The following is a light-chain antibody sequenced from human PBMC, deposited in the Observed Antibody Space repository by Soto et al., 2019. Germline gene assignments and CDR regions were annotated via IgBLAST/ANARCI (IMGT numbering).Light chain of an antibody. CDR3: QQYGGSPLFT. CDR2: GAS. V-gene: IGKV3-20*01. CDR1: QSVSSSS. Sequence: EIVLTQSPGTLSLSPGERATLSCRASQSVSSSSLAWYQQKPGQAPRLLIYGASSRATDIPERFSGSGSGTDFALTISGLEPEVFAVYYCQQYGGSPLFTFGPGTRVDIK. J-gene: IGKJ3*01.